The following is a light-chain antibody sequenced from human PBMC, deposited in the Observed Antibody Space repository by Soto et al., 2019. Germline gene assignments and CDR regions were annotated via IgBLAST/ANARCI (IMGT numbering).Light chain of an antibody. CDR2: AAS. CDR1: ETVSSS. Sequence: EFVLTQSPGTLSLSAGNRATLSCRASETVSSSVARYQQRPGHTPSVLIYAASNRATDIPVRFSGRGSGIDFTLTIISLEPGDFAVYYCQHRTYRSFGKGTRLAIK. J-gene: IGKJ5*01. CDR3: QHRTYRS. V-gene: IGKV3-11*01.